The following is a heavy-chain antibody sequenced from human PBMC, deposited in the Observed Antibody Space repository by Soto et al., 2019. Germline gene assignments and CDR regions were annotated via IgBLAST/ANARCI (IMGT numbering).Heavy chain of an antibody. J-gene: IGHJ4*02. CDR3: ARPHDS. CDR1: GVSISCHY. V-gene: IGHV4-59*08. Sequence: HVQLQDSGPGLVKPSETLSLTCTSSGVSISCHYWSWIRQPPGKGLEWIGYIYYSGSTNYNPSLKSLVPISVATSTNQFPLKLSSVTAADTAVYYCARPHDSWGQGTLVSVSS. CDR2: IYYSGST.